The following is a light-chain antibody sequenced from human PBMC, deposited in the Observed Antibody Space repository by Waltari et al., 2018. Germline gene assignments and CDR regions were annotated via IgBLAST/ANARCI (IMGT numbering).Light chain of an antibody. CDR1: QSVLYSSNNKNY. CDR3: QQYYSGPFT. Sequence: DIVMTQSPDSLAVSLGERATINCKSSQSVLYSSNNKNYLAWYQQKPGQPPKLLIYWASTRESGVPDRFTGSGSGTDFTLTISSLQAEDVAVYYCQQYYSGPFTFGRGTRLEIK. CDR2: WAS. J-gene: IGKJ5*01. V-gene: IGKV4-1*01.